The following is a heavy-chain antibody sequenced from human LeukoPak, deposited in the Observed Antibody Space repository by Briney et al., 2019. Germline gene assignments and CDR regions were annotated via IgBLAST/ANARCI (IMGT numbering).Heavy chain of an antibody. V-gene: IGHV3-23*01. J-gene: IGHJ4*02. D-gene: IGHD6-19*01. Sequence: PGGSLRLSCAASGFIFSNYGMTWVRQAPGKGLEWVSAISGSGDSTYYADSVKGRFTISRDNSKNTLYLQMNSLRAEDTAVYYCASPGGKPWLTRLDDWGQGTLVTVSS. CDR3: ASPGGKPWLTRLDD. CDR2: ISGSGDST. CDR1: GFIFSNYG.